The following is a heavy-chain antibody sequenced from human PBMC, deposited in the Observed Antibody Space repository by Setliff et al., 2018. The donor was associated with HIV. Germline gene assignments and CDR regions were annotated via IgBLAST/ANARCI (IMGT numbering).Heavy chain of an antibody. V-gene: IGHV4-61*01. Sequence: SETLSLTCTGPGDSVSSASYYWSWSRQPPGKGLEWIGYIYYSGTTKYNPSLKSRVTISVDTSKNQFSLKLSSVTAADTAVYYCASEAWTSYRSSSGYYYYYMDVWGKGTTVTVSS. CDR1: GDSVSSASYY. J-gene: IGHJ6*03. CDR3: ASEAWTSYRSSSGYYYYYMDV. CDR2: IYYSGTT. D-gene: IGHD6-6*01.